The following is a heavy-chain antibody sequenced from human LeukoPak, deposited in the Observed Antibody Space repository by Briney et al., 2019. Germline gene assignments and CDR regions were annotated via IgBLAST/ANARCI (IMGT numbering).Heavy chain of an antibody. CDR2: VDGDGSGA. J-gene: IGHJ3*02. V-gene: IGHV3-74*01. D-gene: IGHD2-21*02. CDR1: GFTFRNHW. CDR3: VSLVVTADLAFDI. Sequence: GGSLRLPCAASGFTFRNHWMHWVRQAPGKGLVWVSRVDGDGSGASYADFVRGRFTISRDNAKDTLYLQMNSLRAEDTAAYYCVSLVVTADLAFDIWGQGTMVTVSS.